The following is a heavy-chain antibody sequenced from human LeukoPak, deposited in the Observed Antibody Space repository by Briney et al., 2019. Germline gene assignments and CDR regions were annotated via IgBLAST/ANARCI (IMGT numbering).Heavy chain of an antibody. V-gene: IGHV4-59*01. CDR2: IYYSGST. J-gene: IGHJ4*02. CDR1: GGSISSYY. CDR3: ARGADSSGYYPFDY. Sequence: SETLSLTCTVSGGSISSYYWSWIRQPPEKGVEWIGYIYYSGSTNYNPSLKSRVTISVDTSKNQFSLKLSSVTAADTAVYYCARGADSSGYYPFDYWGQGTLVTVSS. D-gene: IGHD3-22*01.